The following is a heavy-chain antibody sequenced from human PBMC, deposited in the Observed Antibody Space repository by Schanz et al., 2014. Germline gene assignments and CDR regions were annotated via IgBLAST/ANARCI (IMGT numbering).Heavy chain of an antibody. Sequence: QVQLVQSGAEVGKPGASVKVSCKASGYTFTSYGINWVRQAPGQGLEWMGWISAYNGHTDYAQKLQGRVTLTTDTSTSTAYMELRNLRSDDTAVYYCARAKRFGDMDVWGQGTTVTVSS. J-gene: IGHJ6*02. CDR2: ISAYNGHT. V-gene: IGHV1-18*01. D-gene: IGHD3-10*01. CDR3: ARAKRFGDMDV. CDR1: GYTFTSYG.